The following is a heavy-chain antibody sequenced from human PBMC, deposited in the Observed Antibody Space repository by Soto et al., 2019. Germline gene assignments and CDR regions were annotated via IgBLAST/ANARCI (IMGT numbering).Heavy chain of an antibody. CDR3: AKXXXGXLXXXCFDP. Sequence: EVQLLESGGGLVQPGGSLRLSCAASGFTFTSYAMNWVRQAPGKGLEWVSAISGSGDSTYYVDSVKGRFTISRDNSNNTLYLQMNSLRAEDTAVYYXAKXXXGXLXXXCFDPWGQGTLVTVSS. CDR2: ISGSGDST. CDR1: GFTFTSYA. J-gene: IGHJ5*02. V-gene: IGHV3-23*01.